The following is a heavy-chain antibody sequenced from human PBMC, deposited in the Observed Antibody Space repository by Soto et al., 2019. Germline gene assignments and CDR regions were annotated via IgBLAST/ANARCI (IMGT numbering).Heavy chain of an antibody. CDR2: INSDGSST. J-gene: IGHJ5*02. Sequence: GGSLRLSCAASGFTFSSYWMHWVRQAPGKGLVWVSRINSDGSSTSYADSVKGRFTISRDNAKNTLYLQMNSLRAEDTAVYYCARVYSSPSVLFDPWGQGTLVIVSS. V-gene: IGHV3-74*01. CDR3: ARVYSSPSVLFDP. CDR1: GFTFSSYW. D-gene: IGHD6-6*01.